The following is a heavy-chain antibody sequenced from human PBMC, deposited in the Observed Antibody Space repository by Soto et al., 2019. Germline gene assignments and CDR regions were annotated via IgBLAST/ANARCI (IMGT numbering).Heavy chain of an antibody. V-gene: IGHV6-1*01. J-gene: IGHJ6*02. CDR1: GDSVSSNSAA. CDR2: TYYRSKWYN. Sequence: PSQTLSLTCAIPGDSVSSNSAASNWSRQSPSRGLEGPGRTYYRSKWYNDYAVSVTSRISINPGTSKHQFSLQLSSVTPEDTAVYYCARDISKLESGGYVPDAYYYYGMGVWGQGTTVTVSS. CDR3: ARDISKLESGGYVPDAYYYYGMGV. D-gene: IGHD1-26*01.